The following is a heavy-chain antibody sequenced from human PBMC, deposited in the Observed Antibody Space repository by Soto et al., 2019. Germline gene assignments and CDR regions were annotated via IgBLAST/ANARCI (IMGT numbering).Heavy chain of an antibody. D-gene: IGHD2-8*01. CDR2: IYYSGST. CDR3: ARDRAGIGTCTNGVCYFGYYGMDV. CDR1: GGSVSSGSYY. Sequence: SETLSLTGTVSGGSVSSGSYYWSWIRQPPGKGLEWIGYIYYSGSTNYNPSLKSRVSISVDTSKDQVSLKLSSVTAADKAAYYCARDRAGIGTCTNGVCYFGYYGMDVWGQGTTVTVSS. J-gene: IGHJ6*02. V-gene: IGHV4-61*01.